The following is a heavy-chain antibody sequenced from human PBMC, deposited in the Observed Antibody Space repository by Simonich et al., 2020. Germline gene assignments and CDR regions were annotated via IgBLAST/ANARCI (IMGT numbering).Heavy chain of an antibody. CDR2: ISAYNGNT. D-gene: IGHD1-1*01. CDR3: ARSTTGTTAFDI. Sequence: QVQLVQSGAEVKKPGASVKVSCKDSGYTFTSYGSRWVRQAPGQGLECMGGISAYNGNTNYAQKLPGRVTMPTDTSTSTAYMELRSLRSDDTAVYYCARSTTGTTAFDIWGQGTMVTVSS. CDR1: GYTFTSYG. J-gene: IGHJ3*02. V-gene: IGHV1-18*01.